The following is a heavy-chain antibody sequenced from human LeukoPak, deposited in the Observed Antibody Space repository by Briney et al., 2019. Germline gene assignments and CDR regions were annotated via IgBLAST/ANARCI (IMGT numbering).Heavy chain of an antibody. CDR2: ISSSGSTR. CDR3: ARVQTTVTTLDY. D-gene: IGHD4-17*01. J-gene: IGHJ4*02. CDR1: GFTFSSYE. Sequence: GGSLRLSCAASGFTFSSYEMNWVRQAPGKGLEWVSYISSSGSTRYYADSVKGRFTISRDNAKHSLYLQMNSLRAEDTAVYYCARVQTTVTTLDYWGQGTLVTVSS. V-gene: IGHV3-48*03.